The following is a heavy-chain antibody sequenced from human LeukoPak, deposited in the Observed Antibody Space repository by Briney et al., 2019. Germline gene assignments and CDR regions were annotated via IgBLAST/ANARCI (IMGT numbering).Heavy chain of an antibody. CDR2: IIPIFGTA. J-gene: IGHJ4*02. CDR1: GGTFSSYA. CDR3: ARDLAGGTDYCTNGVGSGGY. V-gene: IGHV1-69*01. D-gene: IGHD2-8*01. Sequence: SVKVSCKASGGTFSSYAISWVRQAPGQGLEWMGGIIPIFGTANYAQKFQGRVTITADESTSTAYMELSSLRSEDTAVHYCARDLAGGTDYCTNGVGSGGYWGQGTLFTVSS.